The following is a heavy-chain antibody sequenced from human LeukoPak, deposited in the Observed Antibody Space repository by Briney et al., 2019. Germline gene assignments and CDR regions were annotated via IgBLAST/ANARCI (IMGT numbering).Heavy chain of an antibody. V-gene: IGHV3-53*01. Sequence: GGPLRLSCAASGFTVSSNYMNWVRQAPGKGLEWVSISYSGHNMYSADSVKGRFTISRDSSKNTLYLQMNSLRAEDTAVYYCARVKGGNYFDYWGQGTLVTVSS. CDR2: SYSGHNM. D-gene: IGHD3-16*01. CDR1: GFTVSSNY. J-gene: IGHJ4*02. CDR3: ARVKGGNYFDY.